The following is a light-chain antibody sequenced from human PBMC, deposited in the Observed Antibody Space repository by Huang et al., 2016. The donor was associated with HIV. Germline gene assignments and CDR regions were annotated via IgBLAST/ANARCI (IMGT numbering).Light chain of an antibody. Sequence: EIVMTQSPATLSVSPVGRATLSCRASQSVSSNLAWYQQKPGQAPRLLIYGASTRATGVPARFRGSGSGTEFTLTISDQQSEDFAVYYCHQYNDWPITFGPGTKVDIK. CDR2: GAS. CDR1: QSVSSN. J-gene: IGKJ3*01. V-gene: IGKV3-15*01. CDR3: HQYNDWPIT.